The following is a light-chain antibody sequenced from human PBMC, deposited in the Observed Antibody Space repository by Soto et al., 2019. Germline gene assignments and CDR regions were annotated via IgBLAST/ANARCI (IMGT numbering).Light chain of an antibody. J-gene: IGLJ2*01. CDR1: SSDVGAYNY. Sequence: QSALTQPASVSGSPGQSITISCTGTSSDVGAYNYVSWYQQNPGKAPKLMISEVSNRPSGVSNRFSGSKSGNTASLTISGLQADDEADYYCSSYTSSSTVVFGGGTKVTVL. CDR2: EVS. CDR3: SSYTSSSTVV. V-gene: IGLV2-14*01.